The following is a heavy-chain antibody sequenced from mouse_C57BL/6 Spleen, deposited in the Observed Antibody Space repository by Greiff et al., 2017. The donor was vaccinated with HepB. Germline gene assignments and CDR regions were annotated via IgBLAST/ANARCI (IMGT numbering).Heavy chain of an antibody. Sequence: EVKVEESGGGLVKPGGSLKLSCAASGFTFSDYGMHWVRQAPEKGLEWVAYISSGSSTIYYADTVKGRFTISRDNAKNTLFLQMTSLRSEDTAMYYCARQTVVATGYFDYWGQGTTLTVSS. D-gene: IGHD1-1*01. CDR1: GFTFSDYG. CDR2: ISSGSSTI. V-gene: IGHV5-17*01. CDR3: ARQTVVATGYFDY. J-gene: IGHJ2*01.